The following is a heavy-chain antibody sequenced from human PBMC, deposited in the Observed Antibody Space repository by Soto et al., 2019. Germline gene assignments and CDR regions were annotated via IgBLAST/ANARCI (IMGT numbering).Heavy chain of an antibody. CDR2: INDGNGNT. V-gene: IGHV1-3*01. J-gene: IGHJ6*02. CDR3: ARAGRGGGGYYDFWSGYYTGIYYYYGMDV. D-gene: IGHD3-3*01. CDR1: GYTFTSYA. Sequence: ASVKVSCKASGYTFTSYAMHWVRQAPGQRLEWMGWINDGNGNTKYSQKFQGRVTITRDTSASTAYMELSSLRSEDTAVYYCARAGRGGGGYYDFWSGYYTGIYYYYGMDVWGQGTTVTVSS.